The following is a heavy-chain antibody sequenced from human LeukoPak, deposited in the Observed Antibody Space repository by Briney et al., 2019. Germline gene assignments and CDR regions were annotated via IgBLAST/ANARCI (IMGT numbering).Heavy chain of an antibody. Sequence: GGSLRLSCSASGFTFSSDAMHWVRQAPGQGLEYVSGISSNGGSTYYADSVKGRFTISRDNSKNTLYLQMSSLRAEDTAVYYCVKGYCSSISCFGDYWGQGTLVTCSS. CDR2: ISSNGGST. V-gene: IGHV3-64D*09. D-gene: IGHD2-2*01. CDR3: VKGYCSSISCFGDY. J-gene: IGHJ4*02. CDR1: GFTFSSDA.